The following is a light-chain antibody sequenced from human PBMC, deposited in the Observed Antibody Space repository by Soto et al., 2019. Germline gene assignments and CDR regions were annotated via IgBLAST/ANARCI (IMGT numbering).Light chain of an antibody. J-gene: IGKJ1*01. CDR3: HQAYSFPWT. CDR2: ASS. V-gene: IGKV1-39*01. Sequence: DVQLTQSPSSLSASVGGRVTITCRASQTLNNYLNWYQHKPGKAPKFLIFASSSLQTGVPSRFSGSASGTDFTLTIDNLQPEDFATYFCHQAYSFPWTFGQGTKVE. CDR1: QTLNNY.